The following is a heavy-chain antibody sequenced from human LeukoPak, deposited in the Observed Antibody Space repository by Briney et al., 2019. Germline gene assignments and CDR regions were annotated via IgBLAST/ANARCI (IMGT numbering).Heavy chain of an antibody. D-gene: IGHD6-13*01. CDR3: AREGEGQQLFDP. V-gene: IGHV4-4*02. CDR2: IYYSGST. CDR1: GGSISSSNW. Sequence: SGTLSLTCAVSGGSISSSNWWSWVRQPPGKGLEWIGEIYYSGSTYYNPSLKSRVTISVDTSKNQFSLKLSSVTAADTAVYYCAREGEGQQLFDPWGQGTLVTVSS. J-gene: IGHJ5*02.